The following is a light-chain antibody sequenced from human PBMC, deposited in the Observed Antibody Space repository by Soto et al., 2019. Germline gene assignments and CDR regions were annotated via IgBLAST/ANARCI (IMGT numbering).Light chain of an antibody. CDR2: GAS. J-gene: IGKJ2*01. Sequence: EIVMTQSPATLSVSPGERATLSCSASQSVSSNLAWYQQKPGQAPRLLIYGASTRATGIPARFSGSGSGTEFTLTISSLQSEDFAGYYCQQYNNWPPMYTFVPGTKLEIK. V-gene: IGKV3-15*01. CDR1: QSVSSN. CDR3: QQYNNWPPMYT.